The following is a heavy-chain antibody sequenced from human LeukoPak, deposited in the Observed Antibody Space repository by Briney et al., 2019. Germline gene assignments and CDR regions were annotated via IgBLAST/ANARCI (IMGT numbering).Heavy chain of an antibody. D-gene: IGHD2-15*01. V-gene: IGHV5-51*01. CDR1: GYSFTSYW. CDR3: ASAYCSGGGCYSGFDY. Sequence: GESLKISCKGSGYSFTSYWIGLVRQMPGKGLEWMGIIYPGDSDTRYSPSFQGQVTISADKSISTAYLQWSSLKASDTAMYYCASAYCSGGGCYSGFDYWGQGTLVTVSS. J-gene: IGHJ4*02. CDR2: IYPGDSDT.